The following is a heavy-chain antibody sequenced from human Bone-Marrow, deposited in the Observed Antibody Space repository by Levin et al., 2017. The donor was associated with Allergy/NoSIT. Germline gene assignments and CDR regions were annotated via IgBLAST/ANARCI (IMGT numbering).Heavy chain of an antibody. CDR3: ARLGVGASFDY. CDR1: GFSFSSDE. CDR2: ISGPSSTI. Sequence: PGGSLRLSCAASGFSFSSDEMTWFRQAPGTGLEWVSYISGPSSTIYYADSVKGRFTISRDNAKRAVYLQMNSLRVEDTAIYSCARLGVGASFDYWGQGVPVTVSS. J-gene: IGHJ4*02. V-gene: IGHV3-48*03. D-gene: IGHD1-26*01.